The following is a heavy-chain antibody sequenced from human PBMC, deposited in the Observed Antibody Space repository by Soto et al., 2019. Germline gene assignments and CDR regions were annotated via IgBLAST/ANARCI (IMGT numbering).Heavy chain of an antibody. Sequence: PGGSLRLSCAASGFTFSSYGMHWVRQAPGKGLEWVAVISHDGSNKYYADSVKGRFTISRDNSKNTLYLQMNSLRAEDTAVYYCAKDRSPPNWNYGRYYYGMDVWGQGTTVTVSS. D-gene: IGHD1-7*01. J-gene: IGHJ6*01. CDR3: AKDRSPPNWNYGRYYYGMDV. CDR2: ISHDGSNK. CDR1: GFTFSSYG. V-gene: IGHV3-30*18.